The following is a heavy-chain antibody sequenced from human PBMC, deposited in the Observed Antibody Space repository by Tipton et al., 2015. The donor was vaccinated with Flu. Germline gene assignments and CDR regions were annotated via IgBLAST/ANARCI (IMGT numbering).Heavy chain of an antibody. CDR3: ARDPDNSSQNGY. Sequence: QMQLVQSGAEVKKPGASVKVSCKASGYTFTGYYMHWVRQAPGQGLEWMGWINPNSGGKNYAQKFQGRVTMTRDTSISTAYMELSRLGSDDTAVYYCARDPDNSSQNGYWGQGTLVTVSS. CDR1: GYTFTGYY. V-gene: IGHV1-2*02. D-gene: IGHD6-6*01. CDR2: INPNSGGK. J-gene: IGHJ4*02.